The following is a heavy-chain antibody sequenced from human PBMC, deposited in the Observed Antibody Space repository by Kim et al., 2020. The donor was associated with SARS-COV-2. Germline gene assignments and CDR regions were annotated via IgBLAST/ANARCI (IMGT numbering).Heavy chain of an antibody. CDR2: ISWNSGSI. CDR3: AKEGGVGVEYNWNYDYYYGMDV. D-gene: IGHD1-20*01. CDR1: GFTFDDYA. Sequence: GGSLRLSCAASGFTFDDYAMHWVRQAPGKGLEWVSGISWNSGSIGYADSVKGRFTISRDNAKNSLYLQMNSLRAEDTALYYCAKEGGVGVEYNWNYDYYYGMDVWGQGTTVTVSS. V-gene: IGHV3-9*01. J-gene: IGHJ6*02.